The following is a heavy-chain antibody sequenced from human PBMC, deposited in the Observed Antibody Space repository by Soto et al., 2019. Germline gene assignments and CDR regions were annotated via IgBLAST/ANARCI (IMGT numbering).Heavy chain of an antibody. D-gene: IGHD6-13*01. CDR1: GFTFSNYP. Sequence: QVQLVESGGGVVQPGGSLRLSCAAFGFTFSNYPMFWVRQSPGEGLEWVALISYDGRDESYVDSVKGRFSISRDNSKDTLYLQMDSLRAQDTAVYYCARRTAAAYYMDVWGKGTTVTVSS. V-gene: IGHV3-30*03. CDR2: ISYDGRDE. J-gene: IGHJ6*03. CDR3: ARRTAAAYYMDV.